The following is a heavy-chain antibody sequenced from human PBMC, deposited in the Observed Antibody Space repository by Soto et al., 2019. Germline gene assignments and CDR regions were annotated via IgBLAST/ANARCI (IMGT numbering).Heavy chain of an antibody. V-gene: IGHV3-21*01. CDR3: ARDRGAALAFEYYYYGMDV. CDR2: ISSSSSYI. J-gene: IGHJ6*02. D-gene: IGHD6-6*01. CDR1: GFTFSSYS. Sequence: EVQLVESGGGLVKPGGSLRLSCAASGFTFSSYSMNWVRQAPGKGLEWVSSISSSSSYIYYADSVKGRFTISRDNAKNSLYLQMNSLRAEDTAVYYCARDRGAALAFEYYYYGMDVWGQGTTVTVSS.